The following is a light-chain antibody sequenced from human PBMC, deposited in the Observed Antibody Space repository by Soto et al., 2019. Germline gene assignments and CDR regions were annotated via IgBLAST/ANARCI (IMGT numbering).Light chain of an antibody. CDR1: QSVSSRY. V-gene: IGKV3-20*01. CDR2: GAS. Sequence: EILLTQSPGTLPLSPWEVATLSCRASQSVSSRYLAWYHPKPGHPPRLLIHGASSRPTGIPDRFSGSGSGTDFTLTISRLEPGDFAVYYCQQYGSSPLTFGQGTRREI. J-gene: IGKJ5*01. CDR3: QQYGSSPLT.